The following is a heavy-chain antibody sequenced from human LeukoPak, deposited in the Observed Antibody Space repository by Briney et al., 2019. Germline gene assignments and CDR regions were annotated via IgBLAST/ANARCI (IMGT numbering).Heavy chain of an antibody. CDR2: ISYDGSNK. V-gene: IGHV3-30*03. CDR3: ASHRGGIFDY. Sequence: PGRSLRLSCAASGFTFSSYGMHWVRQAPGKGLEWVAVISYDGSNKYYADSVKGRFTISRDNSKNTLYLQMNSLRAEDTAVYYCASHRGGIFDYWGQGTLVTVSS. CDR1: GFTFSSYG. D-gene: IGHD3-16*01. J-gene: IGHJ4*02.